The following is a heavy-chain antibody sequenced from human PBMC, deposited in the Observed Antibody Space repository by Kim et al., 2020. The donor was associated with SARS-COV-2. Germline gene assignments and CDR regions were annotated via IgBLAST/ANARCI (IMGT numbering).Heavy chain of an antibody. Sequence: GGSLRLSCAASGLTFSGSTMSWVRQASGKGLEWVGRIRSKANSYATTYGASVKGRFTISRDDSKNTAYLQMNSLKTEDTAVYYCTSSSSFDWLYRFDYWGQGTLVTVSS. V-gene: IGHV3-73*01. D-gene: IGHD3-9*01. J-gene: IGHJ4*02. CDR3: TSSSSFDWLYRFDY. CDR1: GLTFSGST. CDR2: IRSKANSYAT.